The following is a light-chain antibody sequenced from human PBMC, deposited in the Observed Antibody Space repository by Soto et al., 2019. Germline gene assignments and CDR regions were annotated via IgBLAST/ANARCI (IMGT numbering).Light chain of an antibody. V-gene: IGKV1-6*01. CDR2: GAS. CDR1: QDIRNE. Sequence: AIPMTQSPSSLSASVGDRVTITCRASQDIRNELGWYQQKSGTAPKLLIYGASNSQSGVPSRFSGSGSGTDFTLTISSLQPEDFATYYCLQDYNYPRTFGQGTNLEI. CDR3: LQDYNYPRT. J-gene: IGKJ2*01.